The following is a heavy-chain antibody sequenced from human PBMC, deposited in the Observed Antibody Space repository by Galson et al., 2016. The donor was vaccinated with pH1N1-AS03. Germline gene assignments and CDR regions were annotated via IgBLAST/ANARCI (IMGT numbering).Heavy chain of an antibody. CDR2: ITSSGGSGPTI. J-gene: IGHJ4*02. V-gene: IGHV3-11*01. CDR3: ARHVGGSYPNNLDY. D-gene: IGHD1-26*01. CDR1: GFTFNYHG. Sequence: SLRLSCAASGFTFNYHGMSWIRQAPGKGLEWISCITSSGGSGPTIYYADSVKGRFTISRDNAKNSLYLQMNSLRADDTAVYYCARHVGGSYPNNLDYWGQGTLVIVSS.